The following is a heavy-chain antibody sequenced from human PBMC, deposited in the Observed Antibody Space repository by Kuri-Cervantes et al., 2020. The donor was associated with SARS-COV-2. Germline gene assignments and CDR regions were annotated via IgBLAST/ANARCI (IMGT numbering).Heavy chain of an antibody. V-gene: IGHV4-34*01. CDR2: INHSGST. CDR1: GGSFSGYY. D-gene: IGHD6-6*01. J-gene: IGHJ5*02. CDR3: AREYIAARHNWFDP. Sequence: SETLSLTCAVYGGSFSGYYWSWIRQPPGKGLEWIGEINHSGSTNYNPSLKSRVTISVDTSKNQFSLKLSSVTAADTAVYYCAREYIAARHNWFDPWGQGTLVTVSS.